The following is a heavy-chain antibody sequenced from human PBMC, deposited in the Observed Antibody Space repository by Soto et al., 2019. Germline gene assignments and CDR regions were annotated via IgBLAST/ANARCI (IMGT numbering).Heavy chain of an antibody. D-gene: IGHD4-17*01. CDR2: ISWNSGSI. Sequence: GGSLRLSCAASGFTFDDYAMHWVRQAPGKGLEWVSGISWNSGSIGYADSVKGRFTISRDNAKNSLYLQMNSLRAEDTALYYCAKDLEDYGGNYAFDIWGQGTMVTVSS. J-gene: IGHJ3*02. CDR1: GFTFDDYA. V-gene: IGHV3-9*01. CDR3: AKDLEDYGGNYAFDI.